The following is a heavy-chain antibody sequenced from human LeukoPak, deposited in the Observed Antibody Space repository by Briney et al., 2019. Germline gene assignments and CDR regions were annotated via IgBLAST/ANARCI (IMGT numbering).Heavy chain of an antibody. CDR2: INHSVST. D-gene: IGHD3-9*01. J-gene: IGHJ5*02. CDR1: GGSFSGYY. Sequence: NPSETLSLTCAVYGGSFSGYYWSWIRQPPGKGLEWFGEINHSVSTNYNPSPKRGVTISVDTSKNQFSLKLSSVTAADTAVYYCARRLLYYDILTGYSGLYNWFDPWGQGTLVTVSS. V-gene: IGHV4-34*01. CDR3: ARRLLYYDILTGYSGLYNWFDP.